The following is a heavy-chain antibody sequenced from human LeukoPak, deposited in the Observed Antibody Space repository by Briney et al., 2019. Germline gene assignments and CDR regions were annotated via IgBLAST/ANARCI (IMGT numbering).Heavy chain of an antibody. Sequence: GGSLRLSCAASGFTFSSYGMHWVRQAPGKGLEWVAVISYDGSNKYYADSVKGRFTISRDNSKNTLYLQMNSLRAEDTAVYYCAYSSSWYDWFDPWGQGTLVTVSS. CDR1: GFTFSSYG. J-gene: IGHJ5*02. D-gene: IGHD6-13*01. CDR2: ISYDGSNK. V-gene: IGHV3-30*03. CDR3: AYSSSWYDWFDP.